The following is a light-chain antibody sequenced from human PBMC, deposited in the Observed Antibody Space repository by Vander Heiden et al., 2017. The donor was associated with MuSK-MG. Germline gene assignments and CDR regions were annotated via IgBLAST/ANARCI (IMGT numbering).Light chain of an antibody. V-gene: IGKV2-28*01. CDR2: LGS. CDR3: MQALQTPWT. J-gene: IGKJ1*01. Sequence: DIVMTQYPLSLPVTTGEPASISCRSSQSLLHSNGYNYLDWYLQKPGQSPQLLIYLGSNRASGVPDRFSGSGSGTDFTLKISRVEAEDVGVYYCMQALQTPWTFGQGTKVDIK. CDR1: QSLLHSNGYNY.